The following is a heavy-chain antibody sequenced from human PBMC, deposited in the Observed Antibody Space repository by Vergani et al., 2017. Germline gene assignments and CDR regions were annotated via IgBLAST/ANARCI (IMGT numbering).Heavy chain of an antibody. CDR1: GFTFNRYG. Sequence: QVQLVQSGGGVVQPGGSLRLSCVASGFTFNRYGMQWVRQAPGKGLEWVAYVLFDGSNEYYADAVKGRFIVTSDNSNDAVYLQMNSLRTDDTAVYYCAXGVACCHDGSCALWGQGSVVTVSS. V-gene: IGHV3-30*02. CDR2: VLFDGSNE. CDR3: AXGVACCHDGSCAL. J-gene: IGHJ4*02. D-gene: IGHD2-15*01.